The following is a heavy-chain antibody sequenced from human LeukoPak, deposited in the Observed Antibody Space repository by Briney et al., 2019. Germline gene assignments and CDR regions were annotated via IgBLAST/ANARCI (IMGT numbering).Heavy chain of an antibody. J-gene: IGHJ4*02. D-gene: IGHD3-3*01. Sequence: SETLSLTCTVSGGSISSYYWSWIRQPPGKGLEWIGYIYYSGSTNYNPSLKSRVTISVDTSKNQFSLKLSSVTAADTAVYYCARGYDFWSGYSLFDYWGQGTLVTVPS. V-gene: IGHV4-59*01. CDR3: ARGYDFWSGYSLFDY. CDR1: GGSISSYY. CDR2: IYYSGST.